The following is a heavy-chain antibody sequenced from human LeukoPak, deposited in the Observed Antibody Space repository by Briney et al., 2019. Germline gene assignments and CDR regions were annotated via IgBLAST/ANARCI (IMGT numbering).Heavy chain of an antibody. CDR1: GDSISSSSYY. CDR2: IHYSGRT. V-gene: IGHV4-39*07. Sequence: SETLSLTCSVSGDSISSSSYYWGWIRQPPGKGLEWIGTIHYSGRTYSNPSLKSRVTISVDTSRNQFYLNLSSVTAADTAVYYCAKVRLMSYGTNWFDPWGQGSLVTVSS. D-gene: IGHD1-7*01. J-gene: IGHJ5*02. CDR3: AKVRLMSYGTNWFDP.